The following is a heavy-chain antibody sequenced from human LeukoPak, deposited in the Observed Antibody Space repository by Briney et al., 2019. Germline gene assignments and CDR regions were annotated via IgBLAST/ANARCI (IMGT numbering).Heavy chain of an antibody. CDR2: IIPIFGTA. CDR3: ARDWSPKQYNSGWYYFDY. J-gene: IGHJ4*02. Sequence: SVKVSCKASGGTFSSYAISWVRQAPGQGLGWMGRIIPIFGTANYAQKFQGRVTITTDESTSTAYMELSSLRSEDTAVYYCARDWSPKQYNSGWYYFDYWGQGTLVTVSS. V-gene: IGHV1-69*05. CDR1: GGTFSSYA. D-gene: IGHD6-19*01.